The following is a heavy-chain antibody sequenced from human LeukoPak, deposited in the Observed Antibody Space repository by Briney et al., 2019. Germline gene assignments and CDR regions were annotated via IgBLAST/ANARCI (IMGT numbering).Heavy chain of an antibody. CDR2: INPNSGGT. Sequence: GASVKVSCKASGYTFTGYYMHWVRQAPGQGLEWMGWINPNSGGTNYAQKFQGRVTMTRDTSISTAYMELSRLRSDDTAVYYCARVLGITFGGVIVIPDGFDYWGQGTLVTVSS. CDR1: GYTFTGYY. V-gene: IGHV1-2*02. J-gene: IGHJ4*02. D-gene: IGHD3-16*02. CDR3: ARVLGITFGGVIVIPDGFDY.